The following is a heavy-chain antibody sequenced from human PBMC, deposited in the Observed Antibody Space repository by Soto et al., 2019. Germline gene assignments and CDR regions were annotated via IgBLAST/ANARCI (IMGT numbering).Heavy chain of an antibody. J-gene: IGHJ6*02. CDR3: VRLRGYCITTGCHGSYAMDV. CDR2: ISAGNGNT. V-gene: IGHV1-3*01. CDR1: GYTFTSYA. Sequence: VASVKVSCKASGYTFTSYAMHWVRQAPGQRLEWMGWISAGNGNTKYSQKFQGRVTITRDTSASTAYMELSSLRSEDTAVYYCVRLRGYCITTGCHGSYAMDVWGQGTAVTVSS. D-gene: IGHD2-2*01.